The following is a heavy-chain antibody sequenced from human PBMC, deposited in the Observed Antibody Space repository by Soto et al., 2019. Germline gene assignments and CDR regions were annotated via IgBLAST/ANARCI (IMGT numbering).Heavy chain of an antibody. Sequence: QVQVVQSGAEVKKPESSVKVSCKPSGGTFNTYTVNWVRLAPGHGLEWMGRFIPILDKANYAQKFQDRVTITAARSTFTAYMELNRLTSAATAVYYCAITYCRDNSCPRDFDFWGPGTRVTVSS. J-gene: IGHJ4*02. D-gene: IGHD2-21*01. CDR2: FIPILDKA. V-gene: IGHV1-69*02. CDR3: AITYCRDNSCPRDFDF. CDR1: GGTFNTYT.